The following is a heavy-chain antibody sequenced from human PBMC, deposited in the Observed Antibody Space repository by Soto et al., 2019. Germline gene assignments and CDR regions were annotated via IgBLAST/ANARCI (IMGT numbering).Heavy chain of an antibody. CDR3: AIYDSSGSRGLQH. CDR1: GGSISSGAYY. J-gene: IGHJ1*01. D-gene: IGHD3-22*01. CDR2: IYYSGST. V-gene: IGHV4-31*03. Sequence: QVQLQESGPGLVKPSQTLSLTCTVSGGSISSGAYYWSWIRQHPGKGLEWIGYIYYSGSTYYNPSLKSRVTISVDTSKNQFSLKRSSVTAEDTAVYYCAIYDSSGSRGLQHWGQGTLVTVSS.